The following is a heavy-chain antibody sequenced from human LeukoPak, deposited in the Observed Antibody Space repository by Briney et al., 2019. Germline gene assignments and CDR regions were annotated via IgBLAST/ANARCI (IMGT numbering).Heavy chain of an antibody. Sequence: SETLSLTCTVSGGSISSGDYYWSWIRQPPGKGLEWIGYIYYSGSTYHNPSLKSRVTISVDTSKNQFSLKLSSVTAADTSVYYCARDWFPDSSGYSYFDYWGQGTLVTVSS. CDR3: ARDWFPDSSGYSYFDY. CDR1: GGSISSGDYY. D-gene: IGHD3-22*01. J-gene: IGHJ4*02. V-gene: IGHV4-30-4*08. CDR2: IYYSGST.